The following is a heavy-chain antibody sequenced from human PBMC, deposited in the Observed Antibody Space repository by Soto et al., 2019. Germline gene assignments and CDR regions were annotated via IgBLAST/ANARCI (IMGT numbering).Heavy chain of an antibody. Sequence: GSLRLSCSASGFTFSNNAMHWVRQAPGKGLEYVSAISSNGGSTYYADSVKGRFTISRDNSKNTLYLQMSSLRAEDTAVYYCVKDWSGTPYYYYYGMDVWGQGTTVTVSS. CDR3: VKDWSGTPYYYYYGMDV. CDR2: ISSNGGST. V-gene: IGHV3-64D*08. J-gene: IGHJ6*02. CDR1: GFTFSNNA. D-gene: IGHD2-15*01.